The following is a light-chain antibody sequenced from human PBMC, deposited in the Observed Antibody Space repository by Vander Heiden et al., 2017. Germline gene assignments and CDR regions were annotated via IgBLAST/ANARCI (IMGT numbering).Light chain of an antibody. CDR1: ISNIGSNY. J-gene: IGLJ3*02. V-gene: IGLV1-47*01. Sequence: QSVLTQPPSASGTPGQRVTISCSGRISNIGSNYVYWYQQVPGTAPKRLIYMNSQRPSGVPDRFSGSKSGTSGSLAISGLRSEDEADYYCAAWDDSLKGWVFGGGTKLTVL. CDR3: AAWDDSLKGWV. CDR2: MNS.